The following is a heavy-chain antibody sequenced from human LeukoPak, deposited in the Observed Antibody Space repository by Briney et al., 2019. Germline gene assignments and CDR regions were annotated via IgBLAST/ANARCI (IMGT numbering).Heavy chain of an antibody. CDR3: ARDHTEPGVIFDY. CDR1: GFTIRSFW. D-gene: IGHD1-14*01. J-gene: IGHJ4*02. CDR2: INQDGSEK. Sequence: PGGSLRLSCAASGFTIRSFWMNWIRQAPGKGLEWVANINQDGSEKYYVDSVKCRFTISRDNARNSLYLQMNSLRAEDTAVYYCARDHTEPGVIFDYWGQGTPATVSS. V-gene: IGHV3-7*05.